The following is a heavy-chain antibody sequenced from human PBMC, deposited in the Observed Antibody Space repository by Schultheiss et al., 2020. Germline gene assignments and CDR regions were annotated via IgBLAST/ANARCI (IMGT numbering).Heavy chain of an antibody. CDR2: ISYDGSNK. V-gene: IGHV3-30*18. D-gene: IGHD3-22*01. CDR3: AKDQGSSGYYGGFDY. CDR1: GFTFSSYG. Sequence: GGSLRLSCAASGFTFSSYGMHWVRQAPGKGLEWVAVISYDGSNKYYADSVKGRFTISRDNSKNTLYLQMNSLRAEDTAVYYCAKDQGSSGYYGGFDYWGQGTLVTFSS. J-gene: IGHJ4*02.